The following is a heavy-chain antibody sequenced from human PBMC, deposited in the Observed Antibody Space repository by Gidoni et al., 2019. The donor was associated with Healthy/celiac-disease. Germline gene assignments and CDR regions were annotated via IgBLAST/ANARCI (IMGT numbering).Heavy chain of an antibody. D-gene: IGHD3-10*01. CDR1: GFTFSRYG. V-gene: IGHV3-30*18. CDR3: AKSGEDSPYYFDY. CDR2: ISYDGSNK. Sequence: QVQLVESGGGVVQPGRSLRLSCAASGFTFSRYGMHWVRQAPGKGLEWVAVISYDGSNKYYADSVKGRFTISRDNSKNTLYLQMNSLRAEDTAVYYCAKSGEDSPYYFDYWGQGTLVTVSS. J-gene: IGHJ4*02.